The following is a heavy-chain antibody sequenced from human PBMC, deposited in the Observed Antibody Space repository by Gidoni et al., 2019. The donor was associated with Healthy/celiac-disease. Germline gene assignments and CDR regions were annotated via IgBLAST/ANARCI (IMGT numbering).Heavy chain of an antibody. D-gene: IGHD3-3*01. CDR1: GFTFSSYW. V-gene: IGHV3-74*01. Sequence: EVQLVESGGGLVQPGGSLRLSCAASGFTFSSYWMHWVRQAPGKGLVWVSRINSDGSSTSYADSVKGRFTISRDNAKNTLYLQMNSLRAEDTAVYYCARDPFFGVVEYPVGWFDPWGQGTLVTVSS. CDR3: ARDPFFGVVEYPVGWFDP. J-gene: IGHJ5*02. CDR2: INSDGSST.